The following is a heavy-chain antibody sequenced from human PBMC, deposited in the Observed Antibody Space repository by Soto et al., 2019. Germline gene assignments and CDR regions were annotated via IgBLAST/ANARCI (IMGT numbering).Heavy chain of an antibody. V-gene: IGHV3-33*01. J-gene: IGHJ4*02. CDR3: ARAVGPYDY. D-gene: IGHD1-26*01. Sequence: QVQLVESGGGVVQPGRSLRLSCAASGFTFSTYGIHWVRQAPGKGLEWVAVIWYDGSNKYYADSVKGRFTISRDNSKNTLYLQMDSLRAEDTAVYYCARAVGPYDYWGQRTLVTVSS. CDR2: IWYDGSNK. CDR1: GFTFSTYG.